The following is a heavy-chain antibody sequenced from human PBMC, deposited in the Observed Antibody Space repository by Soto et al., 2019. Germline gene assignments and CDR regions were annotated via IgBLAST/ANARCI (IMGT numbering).Heavy chain of an antibody. V-gene: IGHV3-30-3*01. D-gene: IGHD1-26*01. CDR3: ERAYSGTYPPRDY. J-gene: IGHJ4*02. CDR1: GFTFSGSA. Sequence: GGSLRLSCAASGFTFSGSAMHWGRQAPGKGLEWVGLISYDGSNKFYADSVKGRFTISRDNSKNTLYLQMNSLRPEDTAVYYCERAYSGTYPPRDYWGQGTLVTVSS. CDR2: ISYDGSNK.